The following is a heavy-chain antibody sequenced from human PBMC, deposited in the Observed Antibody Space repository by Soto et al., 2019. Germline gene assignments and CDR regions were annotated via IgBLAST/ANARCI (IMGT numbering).Heavy chain of an antibody. CDR3: ARVDLEGGASFDY. J-gene: IGHJ4*02. D-gene: IGHD3-3*01. CDR2: IYYSGST. V-gene: IGHV4-39*01. CDR1: GGSISSSSYY. Sequence: PSETLYLTCTVSGGSISSSSYYWGWIRQPPGKGLEWIGSIYYSGSTYYNPSLKSRVTISVDTSKNQFSLKLSSVTAADTAVYYCARVDLEGGASFDYWGQGTLVTVSS.